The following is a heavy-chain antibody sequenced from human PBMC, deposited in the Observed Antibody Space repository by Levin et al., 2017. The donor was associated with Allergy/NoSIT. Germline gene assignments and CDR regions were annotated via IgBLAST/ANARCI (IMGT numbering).Heavy chain of an antibody. CDR2: ISGSGGST. Sequence: RSGGSLRLSCAASGFTFSSYAMSWVRQAPGKGLEWVSAISGSGGSTYYADSVKGRFTISRDNSKNTLYLQMNSLRAEDTAVYYCAKEGPGGAVAGADNWFDPWGQGTLVTVSS. D-gene: IGHD6-19*01. J-gene: IGHJ5*02. CDR1: GFTFSSYA. CDR3: AKEGPGGAVAGADNWFDP. V-gene: IGHV3-23*01.